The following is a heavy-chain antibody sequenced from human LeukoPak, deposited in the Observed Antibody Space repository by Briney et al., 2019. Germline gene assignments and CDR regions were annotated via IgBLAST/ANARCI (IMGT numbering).Heavy chain of an antibody. CDR1: GYTFTTSA. V-gene: IGHV7-4-1*02. CDR2: INTNTGNP. J-gene: IGHJ5*02. Sequence: ASVKVSCKASGYTFTTSAMNWVRQAPGQGLEWMGWINTNTGNPTYAQDFTGRFVFSVDTSVSTAYLKISSLKAEDTAIYYCARVPFVVMGDTANWLDPWGQGTLVIVSS. D-gene: IGHD2-8*01. CDR3: ARVPFVVMGDTANWLDP.